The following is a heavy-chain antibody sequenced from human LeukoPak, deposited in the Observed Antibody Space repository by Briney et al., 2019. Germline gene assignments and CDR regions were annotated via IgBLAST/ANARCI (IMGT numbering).Heavy chain of an antibody. D-gene: IGHD3-22*01. J-gene: IGHJ6*03. V-gene: IGHV4-34*01. CDR3: ARERYSDYYDSSGYYMDV. CDR1: GGSFSGYY. CDR2: INHSGST. Sequence: SETLSLTCAVYGGSFSGYYWSWIRQPPGKGLEWIGEINHSGSTNYNPSLKSRVTISVDTSKNQLSLKLSSVTAADTAVYYCARERYSDYYDSSGYYMDVWGKGTTVTISS.